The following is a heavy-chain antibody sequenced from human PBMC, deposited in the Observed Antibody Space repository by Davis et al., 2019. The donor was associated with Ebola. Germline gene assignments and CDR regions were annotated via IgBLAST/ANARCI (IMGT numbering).Heavy chain of an antibody. Sequence: ASVKVSCKASGYTFTNYGITWVRPAPGQGLEWMGWTNPHNGNTNYAQHVQGRVIMTSDTATTTAYMEVGSLRSDDTAVYYCARAQFPTTSDHWGQGTLVTVSS. CDR1: GYTFTNYG. V-gene: IGHV1-18*04. CDR2: TNPHNGNT. D-gene: IGHD1-1*01. CDR3: ARAQFPTTSDH. J-gene: IGHJ4*02.